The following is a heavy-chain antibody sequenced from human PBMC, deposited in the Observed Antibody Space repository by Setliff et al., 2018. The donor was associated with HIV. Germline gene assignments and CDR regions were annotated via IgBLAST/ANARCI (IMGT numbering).Heavy chain of an antibody. CDR1: GGSMSSYY. D-gene: IGHD3-10*01. J-gene: IGHJ4*02. CDR2: IYYTGST. Sequence: LSLTCTVSGGSMSSYYWSWIRQPPGKGLEWIGSIYYTGSTGYNPSLMSRVTISLDTPKNQFSLKLNSVIAADTAVYYCARNRVPSSLWGQGTLVTVSS. V-gene: IGHV4-59*01. CDR3: ARNRVPSSL.